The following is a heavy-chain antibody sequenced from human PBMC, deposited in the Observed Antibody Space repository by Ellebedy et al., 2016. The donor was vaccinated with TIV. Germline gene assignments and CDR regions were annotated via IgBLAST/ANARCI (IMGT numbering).Heavy chain of an antibody. J-gene: IGHJ4*02. D-gene: IGHD2-21*02. Sequence: MPSETLSLTCAVYGGSFSGYYWSWIRQPPGKGLEWIGEINHSGSTNYNPSLKSRVTVSVDTSKNQFSLKLSSVTAADTAVYYCASLRGEDCGGDCYWAGDYWGQGTLVTVSS. V-gene: IGHV4-34*01. CDR1: GGSFSGYY. CDR3: ASLRGEDCGGDCYWAGDY. CDR2: INHSGST.